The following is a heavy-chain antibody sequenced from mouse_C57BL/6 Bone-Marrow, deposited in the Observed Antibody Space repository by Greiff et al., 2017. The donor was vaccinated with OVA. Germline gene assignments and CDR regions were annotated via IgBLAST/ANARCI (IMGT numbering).Heavy chain of an antibody. J-gene: IGHJ3*01. Sequence: VMLVESGGVFVKPGGSLTLSCAASGFTFSSYCLSLVRPPPYQRLAWVATISSGGSYTYYPDSVKGRFTISRDNAKNTLYLQMSSLKSEDTAMYYCARHGDLHYYGSSYGFFAYWGQGTLVTVSA. CDR2: ISSGGSYT. V-gene: IGHV5-6*01. D-gene: IGHD1-1*01. CDR1: GFTFSSYC. CDR3: ARHGDLHYYGSSYGFFAY.